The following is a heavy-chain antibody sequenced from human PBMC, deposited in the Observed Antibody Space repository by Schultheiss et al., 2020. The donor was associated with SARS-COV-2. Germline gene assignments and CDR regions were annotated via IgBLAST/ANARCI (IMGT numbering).Heavy chain of an antibody. J-gene: IGHJ5*02. D-gene: IGHD7-27*01. V-gene: IGHV4-34*01. Sequence: SETLSLTCTVSGGSISSYYWSWIRQPPGKGLEWIGEINHSGSTNYNPSLKSRVTISVDTSKNQFSLKLSSVTAADTAVYYCARDLGPNWFDPWGQGTLVTVSS. CDR1: GGSISSYY. CDR3: ARDLGPNWFDP. CDR2: INHSGST.